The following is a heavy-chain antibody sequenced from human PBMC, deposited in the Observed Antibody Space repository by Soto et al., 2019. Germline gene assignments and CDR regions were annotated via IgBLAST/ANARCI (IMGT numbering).Heavy chain of an antibody. D-gene: IGHD6-13*01. J-gene: IGHJ4*02. CDR2: IGTAGDT. CDR1: EGTFSSYD. CDR3: ARVRLTEYSSSWYTFLDY. V-gene: IGHV3-13*01. Sequence: RHSCAVAEGTFSSYDMHCVSKETRKGLEWVSAIGTAGDTYYPGSVKGRFTISRENAKNSLYLQMNSLRAGDTAVYYCARVRLTEYSSSWYTFLDYRGQGTLVTVSS.